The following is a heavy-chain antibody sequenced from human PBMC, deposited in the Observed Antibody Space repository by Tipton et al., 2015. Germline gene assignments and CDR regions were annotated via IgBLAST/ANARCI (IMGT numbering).Heavy chain of an antibody. Sequence: TLSLTCSVSSDSISKYYWSWIRQPPGKELEWIGYIQYSGSTNYSPSLKSRVIVSVDRSNNRFSLRLTSLTAADTAVYFCACGSPRGQLDYWGQGTLVTVSS. V-gene: IGHV4-59*12. CDR2: IQYSGST. CDR1: SDSISKYY. J-gene: IGHJ4*02. D-gene: IGHD3-10*01. CDR3: ACGSPRGQLDY.